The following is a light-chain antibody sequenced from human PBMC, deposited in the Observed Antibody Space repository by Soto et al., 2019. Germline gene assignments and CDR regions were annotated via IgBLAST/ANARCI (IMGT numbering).Light chain of an antibody. CDR3: LQYGSSPPWT. Sequence: EFVLTQSPGTLSLSPGERATLSCRASQTVRSNYLAWYQQKPGQAPRLLIYDASSRATGIPDRFSGSRSGTDFTLTISRLEPEDFAVYFCLQYGSSPPWTFGQGTKVDI. CDR2: DAS. V-gene: IGKV3-20*01. J-gene: IGKJ1*01. CDR1: QTVRSNY.